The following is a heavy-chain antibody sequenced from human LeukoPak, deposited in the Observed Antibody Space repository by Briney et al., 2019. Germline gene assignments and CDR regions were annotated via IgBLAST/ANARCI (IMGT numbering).Heavy chain of an antibody. CDR2: IYYSGST. CDR1: GGSISSSSYY. J-gene: IGHJ5*02. CDR3: ARLDIVVVVAATNIPSFGGWFDP. Sequence: SETLSLTCTVSGGSISSSSYYWGWIRQPPGKGLECIGSIYYSGSTYYNPSLKSRVTISVDTSKNQFSLKLSSVTAADTAVYYCARLDIVVVVAATNIPSFGGWFDPWGQGTLVTVSS. D-gene: IGHD2-15*01. V-gene: IGHV4-39*01.